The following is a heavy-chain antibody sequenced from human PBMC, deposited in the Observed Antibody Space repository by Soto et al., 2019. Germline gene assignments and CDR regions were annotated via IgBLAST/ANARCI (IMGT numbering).Heavy chain of an antibody. CDR3: ARGVDTAMVGHYYYYYGMDV. CDR1: GESICSYD. D-gene: IGHD5-18*01. CDR2: IYYSGST. V-gene: IGHV4-59*01. Sequence: SETLALTCTVSGESICSYDGGGIRKPTGKGLEWIGYIYYSGSTNYNPSLKSRVTISVDTSKNQFSLKLSSVTAADTAVYYCARGVDTAMVGHYYYYYGMDVWGQRTTVTVSS. J-gene: IGHJ6*02.